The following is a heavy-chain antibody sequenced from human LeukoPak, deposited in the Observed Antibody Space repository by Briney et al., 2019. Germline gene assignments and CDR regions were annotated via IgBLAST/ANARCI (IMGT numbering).Heavy chain of an antibody. J-gene: IGHJ4*02. D-gene: IGHD3-22*01. Sequence: GGSLRLSCAASGFTFSSYAMSWVRQAPGKGREWVSSISGSGGTTYYADSVKGRFTISRDNSKNTLYLQMNSLRAEDTAVYYCAKIRDSSGLDYWGQGTLVTVSS. CDR3: AKIRDSSGLDY. V-gene: IGHV3-23*01. CDR1: GFTFSSYA. CDR2: ISGSGGTT.